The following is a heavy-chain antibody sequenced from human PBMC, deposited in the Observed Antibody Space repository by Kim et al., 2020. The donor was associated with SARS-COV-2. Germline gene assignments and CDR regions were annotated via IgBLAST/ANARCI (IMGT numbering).Heavy chain of an antibody. CDR2: ISPDGDYT. CDR3: ALTGNTAY. D-gene: IGHD1-7*01. J-gene: IGHJ4*02. CDR1: GFTFSSYW. Sequence: GGSLRLSCAASGFTFSSYWMHWVRQAPGKGLEWVSRISPDGDYTSYADSVRGRFTVSRDNAKNTVYLQMSSLRAEDTAIYYCALTGNTAYWGLGTLVTVS. V-gene: IGHV3-74*01.